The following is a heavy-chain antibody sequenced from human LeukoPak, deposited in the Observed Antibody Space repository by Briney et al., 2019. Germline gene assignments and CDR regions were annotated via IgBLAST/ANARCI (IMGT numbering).Heavy chain of an antibody. D-gene: IGHD2-2*01. V-gene: IGHV6-1*01. Sequence: SQTLSLTCALSGDSASGNRVSWNWIRQSPSRGLERLGRTYYRSQWYHEYAVSVKSRITINPDTSKDQFSLHLDSVTPEDTAVYYCARDQYCSTYACCFGQWGQGTLVTVSS. CDR3: ARDQYCSTYACCFGQ. CDR2: TYYRSQWYH. J-gene: IGHJ4*02. CDR1: GDSASGNRVS.